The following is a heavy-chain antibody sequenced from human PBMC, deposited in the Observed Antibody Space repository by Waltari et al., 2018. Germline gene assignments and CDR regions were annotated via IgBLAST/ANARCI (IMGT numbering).Heavy chain of an antibody. Sequence: YWSWIRQPAGKGLEWIGRIYTSGSTNYNPSLKSRVTMSVDTSKNQFSLKLSSVTAADTAVYYCARFRNYDFWSGYYTGWFDPWGQGTLVTVSS. CDR3: ARFRNYDFWSGYYTGWFDP. J-gene: IGHJ5*02. CDR1: Y. CDR2: IYTSGST. D-gene: IGHD3-3*01. V-gene: IGHV4-4*07.